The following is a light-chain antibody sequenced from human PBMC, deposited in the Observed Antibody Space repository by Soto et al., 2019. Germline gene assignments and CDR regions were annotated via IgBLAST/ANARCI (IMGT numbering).Light chain of an antibody. Sequence: DIQMTQSPSSLSASVGDRVTITCRASQAIRNNLAWFQQRPGEAPKSLIYAVSTLQSGVSSRFSGGGSGTDFTLTISSLHPEDFATYYCEQYNAYPITFGQGTRLEIK. V-gene: IGKV1-16*01. CDR2: AVS. CDR1: QAIRNN. CDR3: EQYNAYPIT. J-gene: IGKJ5*01.